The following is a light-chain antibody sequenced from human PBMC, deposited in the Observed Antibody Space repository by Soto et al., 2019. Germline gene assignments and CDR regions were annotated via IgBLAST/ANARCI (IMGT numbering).Light chain of an antibody. J-gene: IGKJ1*01. CDR3: QQSYSTPPT. CDR2: AAS. Sequence: QMTQSPSSLSSAVGALVTITCRASQSISSYLNWYQQKPGKAPKLLIYAASSLQSGVPSRFSGSGSGTDFTLTISSLQPEDFATYYCQQSYSTPPTFGQGTKVDI. CDR1: QSISSY. V-gene: IGKV1-39*01.